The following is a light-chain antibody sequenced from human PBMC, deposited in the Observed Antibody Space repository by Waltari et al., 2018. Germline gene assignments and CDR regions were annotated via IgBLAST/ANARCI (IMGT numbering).Light chain of an antibody. Sequence: DIVMTQSPDSLAVFLGEGAATNCNASQSVFSTSNKKNFLAWYQQKPGQPPKLLISWASTRESGVPDRFSGSGSGTDFTLTISSLQAEDVAVYYCQQYYTSLWTFGQGTKVEIK. J-gene: IGKJ1*01. CDR1: QSVFSTSNKKNF. CDR2: WAS. V-gene: IGKV4-1*01. CDR3: QQYYTSLWT.